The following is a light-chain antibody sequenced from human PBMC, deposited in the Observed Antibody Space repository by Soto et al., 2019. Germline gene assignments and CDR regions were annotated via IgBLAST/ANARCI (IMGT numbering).Light chain of an antibody. J-gene: IGLJ3*02. CDR3: AAWDDSLSSWV. CDR1: SSNIGSNP. CDR2: SNN. V-gene: IGLV1-44*01. Sequence: QPVLTQPPSASRTPGQRVTISCSGSSSNIGSNPVNWYQHLPGTAPKFLIHSNNQRPSGVPDRFSGSKSGTSASLAISGHQSEDEADYYCAAWDDSLSSWVFGGGTKLTVL.